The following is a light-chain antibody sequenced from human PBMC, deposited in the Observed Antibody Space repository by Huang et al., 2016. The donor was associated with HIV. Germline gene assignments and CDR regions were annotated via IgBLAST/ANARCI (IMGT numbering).Light chain of an antibody. CDR2: SAS. J-gene: IGKJ5*01. V-gene: IGKV1-12*01. CDR3: LQADISPRS. Sequence: DIQMTQSPSSVSASEGDTVTITCRASQDISIWVAWYQQKPCEAPTLLIHSASILVSGVPSRFSGSGSGTNFSLTINGLRPDDFATYYCLQADISPRSFGQGTRLDIQ. CDR1: QDISIW.